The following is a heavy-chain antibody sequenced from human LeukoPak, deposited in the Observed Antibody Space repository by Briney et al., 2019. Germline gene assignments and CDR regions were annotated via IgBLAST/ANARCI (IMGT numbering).Heavy chain of an antibody. CDR2: VNTVSSYI. J-gene: IGHJ4*02. V-gene: IGHV3-21*01. CDR3: ARLRRNSDRSDFFFYYDH. D-gene: IGHD3-22*01. Sequence: GGSLRLSCAASGFTYISYWMSWVRQAPGKGLEWVASVNTVSSYIYYADSMRGRFTISRDNAKNSLFLQMNSLRAEDTAVYYCARLRRNSDRSDFFFYYDHWGQGTLVTVSS. CDR1: GFTYISYW.